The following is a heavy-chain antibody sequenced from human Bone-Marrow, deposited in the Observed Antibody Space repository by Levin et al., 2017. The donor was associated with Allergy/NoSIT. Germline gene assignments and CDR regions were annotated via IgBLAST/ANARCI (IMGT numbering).Heavy chain of an antibody. CDR1: GFTFYYYG. CDR3: AKGSLELHSENYPGYYFVS. V-gene: IGHV3-23*01. CDR2: ISGSGGST. J-gene: IGHJ4*02. D-gene: IGHD1-26*01. Sequence: GASVKVSCAASGFTFYYYGMSWVRQAPGKGLEWVSAISGSGGSTYYADSVKGRFTISRDNSKNTLYLQITSLRAEDTAVYYCAKGSLELHSENYPGYYFVSWGQGTLVTVSS.